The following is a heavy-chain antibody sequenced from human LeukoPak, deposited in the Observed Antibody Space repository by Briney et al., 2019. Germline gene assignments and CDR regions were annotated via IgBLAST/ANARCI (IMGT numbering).Heavy chain of an antibody. J-gene: IGHJ4*02. CDR2: ITTSSSYI. CDR3: ARDQTSNS. CDR1: GFTFSSYS. V-gene: IGHV3-21*01. Sequence: PGGSLRVSCAASGFTFSSYSMNWVRQAPGKGLEWVSSITTSSSYIYYADSVKGRFTISRDDAKNSLYLQMNSLRAEDTAVYYCARDQTSNSWGQGTLVTVSS.